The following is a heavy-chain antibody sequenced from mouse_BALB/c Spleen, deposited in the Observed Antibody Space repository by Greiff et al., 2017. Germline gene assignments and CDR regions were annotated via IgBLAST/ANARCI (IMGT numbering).Heavy chain of an antibody. CDR3: NAVGSSGGRAY. Sequence: EVQLQQSGAELVRSGASVKLSCTASGFNIKDYYMHWVKQRPEQGLEWIGWIDPENGATEYAPKFQGKATMTADTSSNTAYLQLSSLTAEDTAVYYCNAVGSSGGRAYWGQGTLVTVSA. J-gene: IGHJ3*01. CDR2: IDPENGAT. D-gene: IGHD3-1*01. V-gene: IGHV14-4*02. CDR1: GFNIKDYY.